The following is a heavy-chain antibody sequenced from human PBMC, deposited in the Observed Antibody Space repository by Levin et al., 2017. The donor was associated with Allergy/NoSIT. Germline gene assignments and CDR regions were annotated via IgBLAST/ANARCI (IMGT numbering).Heavy chain of an antibody. V-gene: IGHV4-39*01. J-gene: IGHJ4*02. Sequence: NSSETLSLICSVSGGSITITSYYWGWIRQPPGKGLEWIGNIYFSGSTYYSPSLKSRVTISVDTSKNQFSLRLTSLTAADTAVYYCGRRGGSGWHGGFDDWGQGTLVTVSS. CDR3: GRRGGSGWHGGFDD. CDR2: IYFSGST. D-gene: IGHD6-19*01. CDR1: GGSITITSYY.